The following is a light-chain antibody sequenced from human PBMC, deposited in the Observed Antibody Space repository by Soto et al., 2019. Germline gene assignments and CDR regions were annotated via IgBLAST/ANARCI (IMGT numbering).Light chain of an antibody. V-gene: IGKV1-5*01. CDR3: QQYTNTNNPWM. CDR1: QRISGW. Sequence: DIQMTQSPSTLSASVGDTVTITCRASQRISGWLAWHQQKPGKAPKLLIHDASALKRGVPPRFSGSGSGTEFTLIISGLQPDDSATYDSQQYTNTNNPWMFGQGTKVDIK. CDR2: DAS. J-gene: IGKJ1*01.